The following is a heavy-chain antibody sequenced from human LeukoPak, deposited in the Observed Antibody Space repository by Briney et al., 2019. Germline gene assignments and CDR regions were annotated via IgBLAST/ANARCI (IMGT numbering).Heavy chain of an antibody. CDR2: ITNSGSSI. CDR3: AGRTFGGESPAFDY. Sequence: GGSLRLSCAAPGLTFRDFYMSWIRQAPGRGLEYISYITNSGSSIYYAASVKGRFTISRDNAKNSLYPQMSNLRAEDTAIYYCAGRTFGGESPAFDYWGQGTLVTVSS. CDR1: GLTFRDFY. V-gene: IGHV3-11*01. D-gene: IGHD2-21*01. J-gene: IGHJ4*02.